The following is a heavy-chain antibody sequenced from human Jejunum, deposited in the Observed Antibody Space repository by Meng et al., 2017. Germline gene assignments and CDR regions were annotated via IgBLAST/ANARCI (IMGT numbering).Heavy chain of an antibody. CDR2: IKPDGNTL. CDR3: ARDNDWVVWDY. Sequence: LGEAGRRVDQPGKAAGLSWDTSVFPWRRHTMHWVRQAPGKGLVWVSQIKPDGNTLSYADSVRGRFTISRDNDKSTLYLEMNSLRAEDAAVYYCARDNDWVVWDYWGRGTLVTVSS. V-gene: IGHV3-74*01. CDR1: VFPWRRHT. J-gene: IGHJ4*01. D-gene: IGHD1-1*01.